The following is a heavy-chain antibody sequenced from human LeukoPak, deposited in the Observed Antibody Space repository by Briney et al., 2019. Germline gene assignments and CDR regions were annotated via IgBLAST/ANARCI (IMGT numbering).Heavy chain of an antibody. Sequence: SETLSLTCAVYGGSFSGYYWSWIRQPPGKGLEWIGEINHSGSTNYNPSLKSRVTISVDTSKNQFSLKLSSVTAADTAVYYCARGRARVYSSSLVANWFDPWGQGTLVTVSS. J-gene: IGHJ5*02. CDR3: ARGRARVYSSSLVANWFDP. CDR2: INHSGST. V-gene: IGHV4-34*01. D-gene: IGHD6-13*01. CDR1: GGSFSGYY.